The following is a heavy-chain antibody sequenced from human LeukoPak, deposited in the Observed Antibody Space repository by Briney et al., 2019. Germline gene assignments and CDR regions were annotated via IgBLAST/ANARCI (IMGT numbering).Heavy chain of an antibody. CDR1: GFIFSNYA. D-gene: IGHD5-12*01. CDR3: AKDGYTGYDFQDYFYYYMDV. Sequence: GGSLRLSCATSGFIFSNYAVNWVRQAPGKGLEWVSIISGSGDTTYYADSVKGRFTISRDNSKNTLFLQMNSLRVEDTAVYYCAKDGYTGYDFQDYFYYYMDVWGKGTTVTISS. CDR2: ISGSGDTT. J-gene: IGHJ6*03. V-gene: IGHV3-23*01.